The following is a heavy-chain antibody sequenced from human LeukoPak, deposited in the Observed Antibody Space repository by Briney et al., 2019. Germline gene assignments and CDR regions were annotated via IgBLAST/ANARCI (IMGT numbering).Heavy chain of an antibody. J-gene: IGHJ4*02. V-gene: IGHV4-59*08. D-gene: IGHD3-10*01. Sequence: SETLSLTCTVSGGSISSYYWSWIRQPPGKGLEWIAYIYYSGSTNYNPSLKSRVTISVDTSKNQFSLKLSSVTAADTAVYYCVGYYYGSGSRRRDYWGQGTLVTVSS. CDR3: VGYYYGSGSRRRDY. CDR2: IYYSGST. CDR1: GGSISSYY.